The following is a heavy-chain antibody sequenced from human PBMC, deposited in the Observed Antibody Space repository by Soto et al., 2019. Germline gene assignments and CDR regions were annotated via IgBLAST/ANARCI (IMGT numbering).Heavy chain of an antibody. J-gene: IGHJ3*02. CDR3: SRAGYDSSWDYYQFDSFDI. CDR2: IKQDGSEK. D-gene: IGHD3-22*01. Sequence: GGSLRLSCAASGFTFSSYWMSWVRQAPGKGPEWVANIKQDGSEKYYVDSVKGRFTISRDNAKNSLYLQMNSLRAEDPAVYSCSRAGYDSSWDYYQFDSFDIWGQGTMVTVSS. CDR1: GFTFSSYW. V-gene: IGHV3-7*04.